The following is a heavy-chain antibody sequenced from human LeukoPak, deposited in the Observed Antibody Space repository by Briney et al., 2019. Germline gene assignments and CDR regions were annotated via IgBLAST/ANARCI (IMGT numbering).Heavy chain of an antibody. Sequence: GGSLRLPCAASGFTFDDYAMHWVRQAPGKGLEWVSLISRDGGSTYYADSVKGRFTISRDNSKNSLYLQMNSLRTEDTALYCCAKDLGVRGGSWFDPWGQGTLVTVSS. CDR2: ISRDGGST. V-gene: IGHV3-43*02. D-gene: IGHD3-10*02. CDR1: GFTFDDYA. CDR3: AKDLGVRGGSWFDP. J-gene: IGHJ5*02.